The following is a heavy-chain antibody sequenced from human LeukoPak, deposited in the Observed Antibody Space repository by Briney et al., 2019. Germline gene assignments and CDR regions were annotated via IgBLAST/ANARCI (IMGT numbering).Heavy chain of an antibody. Sequence: VSVKVSCKTSGYTFTNYYVHWDRQAPGQGLEWMGYIVPDSGGADYDQKFQGRVTMTRDKSISTVYMELSSLRSDDTAVYYCSTEDKYCSGANCGKYWGQGTPVTVSS. CDR3: STEDKYCSGANCGKY. J-gene: IGHJ4*02. V-gene: IGHV1-2*02. D-gene: IGHD2-15*01. CDR2: IVPDSGGA. CDR1: GYTFTNYY.